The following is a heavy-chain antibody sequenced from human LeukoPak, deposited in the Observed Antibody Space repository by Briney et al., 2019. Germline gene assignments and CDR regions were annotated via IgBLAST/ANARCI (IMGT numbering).Heavy chain of an antibody. CDR2: IYTSGST. CDR3: ATDFWSGYPSDY. CDR1: GGSISSYY. D-gene: IGHD3-3*01. J-gene: IGHJ4*02. Sequence: SETLSLTCTVSGGSISSYYWSWIRQPAGKGLEWIGRIYTSGSTNYNPSLKSRVTMSVDTSKNQFSLKLSSVTAADAAVYYCATDFWSGYPSDYWGQGTLVTVSS. V-gene: IGHV4-4*07.